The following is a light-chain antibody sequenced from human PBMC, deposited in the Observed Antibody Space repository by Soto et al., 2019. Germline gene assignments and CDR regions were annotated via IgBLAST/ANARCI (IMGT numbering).Light chain of an antibody. CDR1: QSVSSD. CDR2: GAS. Sequence: EIVLTQSPATLSLSPVETATLSCRASQSVSSDLAWYHQKPGQAPRLLIYGASTRTTGIPARFSGSGSGTEFTLTINSLQSEDFAVYYCQQYDKWPLTFGGGTKVDI. V-gene: IGKV3-15*01. J-gene: IGKJ4*01. CDR3: QQYDKWPLT.